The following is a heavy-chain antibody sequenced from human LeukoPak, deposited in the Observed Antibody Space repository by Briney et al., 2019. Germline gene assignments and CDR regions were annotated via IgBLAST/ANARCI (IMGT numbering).Heavy chain of an antibody. Sequence: SETLSLTCTVSGGSISSYYWSWIRQPPGKGLEWIGEINHSGSTNYNPSLKSRVTISVDTSKNQFSLKLSSVTAADTAVYYCARDSYTADAFDIRGQGTLVTVSS. CDR1: GGSISSYY. J-gene: IGHJ3*02. CDR2: INHSGST. D-gene: IGHD3-16*01. CDR3: ARDSYTADAFDI. V-gene: IGHV4-34*01.